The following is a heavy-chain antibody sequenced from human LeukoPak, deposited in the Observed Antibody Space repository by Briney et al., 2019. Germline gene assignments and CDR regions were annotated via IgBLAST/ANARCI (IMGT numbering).Heavy chain of an antibody. CDR3: AKGSYYDSSGSFYFDY. Sequence: PGGSLRLSCAASGFTFSIYAMSWVRQAPGKGLEWVSVIRDSGDNRYYADAVKGRFTISRDNSKKTLHLQMNSLRAEDTAVYYCAKGSYYDSSGSFYFDYWGQGTLVTVSS. CDR2: IRDSGDNR. V-gene: IGHV3-23*01. J-gene: IGHJ4*02. D-gene: IGHD3-22*01. CDR1: GFTFSIYA.